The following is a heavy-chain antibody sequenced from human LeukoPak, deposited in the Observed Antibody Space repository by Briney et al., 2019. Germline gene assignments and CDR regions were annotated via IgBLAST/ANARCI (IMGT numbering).Heavy chain of an antibody. Sequence: PGGSLRLSCVASGFSFGFNTYGMQWVRQTPGKGLEWVAVIWYDGGIKYYGDAVKGRFTISRDNSKNALYLQMDSLRGEDTAVYYCARHDGRADYNYNYYYGMDVWGQGTTVTVSS. J-gene: IGHJ6*02. CDR2: IWYDGGIK. V-gene: IGHV3-33*01. CDR1: GFSFGFNTYG. D-gene: IGHD5-24*01. CDR3: ARHDGRADYNYNYYYGMDV.